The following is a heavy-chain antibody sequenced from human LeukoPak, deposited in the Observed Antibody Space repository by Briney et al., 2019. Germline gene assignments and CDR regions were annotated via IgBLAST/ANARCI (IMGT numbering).Heavy chain of an antibody. V-gene: IGHV3-23*01. Sequence: QPGGSLRLSCEASGFTFSSFPMSWVRQSPGKGLEWVSGITDSGGGTYYADSVKGRFTISRDNSKNTLYLQMNSLRAEDTAVYYCARIGYSSSSFDYWGQGTLVTVSS. J-gene: IGHJ4*02. D-gene: IGHD6-13*01. CDR1: GFTFSSFP. CDR3: ARIGYSSSSFDY. CDR2: ITDSGGGT.